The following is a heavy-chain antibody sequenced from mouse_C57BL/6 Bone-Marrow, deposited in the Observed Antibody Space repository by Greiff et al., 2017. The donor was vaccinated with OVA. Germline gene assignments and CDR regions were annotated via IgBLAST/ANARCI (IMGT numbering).Heavy chain of an antibody. Sequence: QVQLQQPGAELVMPGASVKLSCKASGYTFTSYWMHWVKQRPGQGLEWIGEIDPSDSYTNYNQKFKGKSTLTVDKSSSTAYMQLSSLTSEDSAVDYCARNGYYVGWYFDVWGTGTTVTVSS. V-gene: IGHV1-69*01. CDR1: GYTFTSYW. J-gene: IGHJ1*03. CDR3: ARNGYYVGWYFDV. CDR2: IDPSDSYT. D-gene: IGHD2-3*01.